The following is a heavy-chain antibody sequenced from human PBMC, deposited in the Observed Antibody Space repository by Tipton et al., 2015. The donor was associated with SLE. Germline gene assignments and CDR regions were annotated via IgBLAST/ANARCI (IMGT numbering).Heavy chain of an antibody. CDR3: AMDTSTWLRSAQ. D-gene: IGHD6-13*01. CDR2: LHHSGST. Sequence: TLSLTCSVSGYSISSGYWGWIRQPPGKDLDWIATLHHSGSTHYSPSLKSRVTLSVDTSKNQFSLKLSSVTAADTAVYYCAMDTSTWLRSAQWGRGTLVSVSS. CDR1: GYSISSGY. V-gene: IGHV4-38-2*01. J-gene: IGHJ4*02.